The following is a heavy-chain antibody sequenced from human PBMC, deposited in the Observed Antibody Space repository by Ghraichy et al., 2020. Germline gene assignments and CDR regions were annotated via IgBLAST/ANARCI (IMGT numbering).Heavy chain of an antibody. Sequence: GGSLRLSCAASGFSFSTYGMNWVRQAPGKGLEWVANIKQGGSETYYGDSVKGRFTISRDNAKNTLYLQMNSLRAEDTAVYYCARAVHGLGASDFDYWGQGTLVTVSS. CDR1: GFSFSTYG. V-gene: IGHV3-7*03. CDR2: IKQGGSET. J-gene: IGHJ4*02. D-gene: IGHD3-16*01. CDR3: ARAVHGLGASDFDY.